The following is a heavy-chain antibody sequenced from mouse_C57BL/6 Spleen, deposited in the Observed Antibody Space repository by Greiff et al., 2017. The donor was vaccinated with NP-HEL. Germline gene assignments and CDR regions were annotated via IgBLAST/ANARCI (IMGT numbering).Heavy chain of an antibody. CDR1: GYTFTSYD. J-gene: IGHJ3*01. Sequence: VQLQQSGPELVKPGASVKLSCKASGYTFTSYDINWVKQRPGQGLEWIGWIYPRDGSTKYNEKFKGKATLTVDTSSSTAYMELHSLTSEDSAVYLCAREDGPYSPWLAYWGQGTLVTVSA. V-gene: IGHV1-85*01. D-gene: IGHD2-10*01. CDR3: AREDGPYSPWLAY. CDR2: IYPRDGST.